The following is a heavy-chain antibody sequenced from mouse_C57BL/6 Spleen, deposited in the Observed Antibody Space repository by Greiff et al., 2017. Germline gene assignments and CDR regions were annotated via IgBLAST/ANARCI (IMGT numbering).Heavy chain of an antibody. CDR1: GYTFTSYW. V-gene: IGHV1-64*01. D-gene: IGHD2-4*01. CDR2: IHPNSGST. Sequence: QVQLQQPGAELVKPGASVKLSCKASGYTFTSYWMHWVKQRPGQGLEWIGMIHPNSGSTNYNEKFKSKATLTVDKSSSTAYMQLSSLTSEDSAVYYCAQIYYDYDEAYWGQGTLVTVSA. J-gene: IGHJ3*01. CDR3: AQIYYDYDEAY.